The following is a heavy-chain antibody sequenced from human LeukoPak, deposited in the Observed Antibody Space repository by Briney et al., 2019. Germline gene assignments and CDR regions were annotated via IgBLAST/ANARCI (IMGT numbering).Heavy chain of an antibody. CDR2: ISYDGSNK. D-gene: IGHD3-10*01. V-gene: IGHV3-30-3*01. Sequence: GDSLRLSCAASGFTFTKYWMTWVRQAPGKGLEWVAVISYDGSNKYYADSVKGRFTISRDNSKNTLYLQMNSLRAEDTAVYYCARDEYGSGSYVFDYWGQGTLVTVSS. CDR1: GFTFTKYW. J-gene: IGHJ4*02. CDR3: ARDEYGSGSYVFDY.